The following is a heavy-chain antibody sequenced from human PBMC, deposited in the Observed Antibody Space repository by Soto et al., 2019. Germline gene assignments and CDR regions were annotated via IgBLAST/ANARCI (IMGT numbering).Heavy chain of an antibody. J-gene: IGHJ6*02. Sequence: EVQLVETGGGLIQPGGSLRLSCEVSGFTVSTNYMSWVRQAPGKGLEWVSVIYYDDGSTYYADSVKGRFSISRDSSRNTLYLQMNSLRDEDTAVYYCASGQQVILRYYYGLDVWGQGTTVTVSS. CDR3: ASGQQVILRYYYGLDV. V-gene: IGHV3-53*02. CDR2: IYYDDGST. CDR1: GFTVSTNY. D-gene: IGHD6-13*01.